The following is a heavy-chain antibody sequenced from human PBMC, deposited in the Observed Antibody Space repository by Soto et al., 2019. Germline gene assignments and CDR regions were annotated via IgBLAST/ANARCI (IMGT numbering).Heavy chain of an antibody. J-gene: IGHJ3*02. CDR3: ARDESFGDYGVGDAFDI. Sequence: QVQLVQSGAEVKKPGSSVKVSCKASGGTFSSYAISWVRQAPGQGLEWMGGIIPIFGTANYAQKFQGRVTITADESTSTASRKLSSLRSEDTAVYYCARDESFGDYGVGDAFDIWGQGTMVTVSS. D-gene: IGHD4-17*01. CDR1: GGTFSSYA. V-gene: IGHV1-69*12. CDR2: IIPIFGTA.